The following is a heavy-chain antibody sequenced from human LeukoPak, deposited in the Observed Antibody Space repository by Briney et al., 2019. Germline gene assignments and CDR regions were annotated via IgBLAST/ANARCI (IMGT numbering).Heavy chain of an antibody. CDR2: ISYDRSNK. D-gene: IGHD3-10*01. J-gene: IGHJ6*02. CDR1: GFTFSSYG. Sequence: GGSLRLSCAASGFTFSSYGMHWVRQAPGKGLEWVAVISYDRSNKYYADSVKGRFTISRDNSKNTLYLQMNSLRAEDTAVYYCAREFAGRLPYYYYYGMDVWGQGTTVTVSS. V-gene: IGHV3-30*03. CDR3: AREFAGRLPYYYYYGMDV.